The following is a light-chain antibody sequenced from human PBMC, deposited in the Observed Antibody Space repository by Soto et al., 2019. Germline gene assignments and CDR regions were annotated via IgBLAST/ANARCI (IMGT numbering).Light chain of an antibody. V-gene: IGLV4-69*01. CDR1: SGHSSYA. CDR2: LNSDGSH. Sequence: QSVLTQSPSASASLGASVNLTCTLSSGHSSYAIAWHQQQPEKGPRYLMKLNSDGSHNKGDGIPDRFSGSSSGAERYLTISSLQSEDEADYYCQTWGSGIQGVFGGGTQLTVL. J-gene: IGLJ3*02. CDR3: QTWGSGIQGV.